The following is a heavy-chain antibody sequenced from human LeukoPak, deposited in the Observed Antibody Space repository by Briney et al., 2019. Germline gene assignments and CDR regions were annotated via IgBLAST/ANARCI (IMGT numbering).Heavy chain of an antibody. CDR2: INRNGGST. CDR1: GFTFDDYG. CDR3: ARDQKGGGPSDY. Sequence: PGGSLRLSCAASGFTFDDYGMSWGRQAPGKGLEWVSGINRNGGSTGYADSVKGRFTNSRNNAKNSLYLQMNSLRAEDTALYYCARDQKGGGPSDYWGQGTLVTVSS. D-gene: IGHD3-16*01. J-gene: IGHJ4*02. V-gene: IGHV3-20*04.